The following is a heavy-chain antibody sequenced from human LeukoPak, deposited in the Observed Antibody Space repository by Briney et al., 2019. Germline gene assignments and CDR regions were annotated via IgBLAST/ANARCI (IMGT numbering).Heavy chain of an antibody. CDR3: AREAPGYCSGGSCYNFDY. J-gene: IGHJ4*02. CDR1: GGSFSGYY. D-gene: IGHD2-15*01. CDR2: INHSGST. Sequence: SETLSLTCAVYGGSFSGYYWSWIRQPPGKGLEWIGEINHSGSTNYNPSLKSRVTISVDTSKNQFSLKLSSVTAADTAVYYCAREAPGYCSGGSCYNFDYWGQGTLVTVSS. V-gene: IGHV4-34*01.